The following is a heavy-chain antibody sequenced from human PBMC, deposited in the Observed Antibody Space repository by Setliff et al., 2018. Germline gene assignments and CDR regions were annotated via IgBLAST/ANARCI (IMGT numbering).Heavy chain of an antibody. CDR2: IYTDGST. CDR3: ARWTPKRGYDPTGYFTYYFDY. D-gene: IGHD3-22*01. J-gene: IGHJ4*02. Sequence: LSLTCTVSGDSISGAKYYWSWIRQSAGKGLECIGRIYTDGSTKYNPSLNSRVALSIDTSKKQFSLRLSSVTAADTAVYFCARWTPKRGYDPTGYFTYYFDYWGQGALVTVSS. CDR1: GDSISGAKYY. V-gene: IGHV4-61*02.